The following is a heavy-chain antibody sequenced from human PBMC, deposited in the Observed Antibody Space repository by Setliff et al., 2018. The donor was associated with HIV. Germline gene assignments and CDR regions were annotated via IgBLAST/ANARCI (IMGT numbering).Heavy chain of an antibody. V-gene: IGHV4-61*01. CDR3: ARDPPGYGDSNDY. J-gene: IGHJ4*02. CDR1: GGSVGSGSYY. CDR2: IYYSGIT. Sequence: SETLSLTCTVSGGSVGSGSYYWSWIRQSPGKGLEWIGYIYYSGITTYNPSLKSRVTISIDTSKNQFSLRLHSVTAADTAVYYCARDPPGYGDSNDYWCQGTLVTVSS. D-gene: IGHD4-17*01.